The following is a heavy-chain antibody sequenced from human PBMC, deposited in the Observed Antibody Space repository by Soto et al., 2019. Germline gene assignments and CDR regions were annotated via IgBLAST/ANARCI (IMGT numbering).Heavy chain of an antibody. V-gene: IGHV3-23*01. CDR1: GFTFNSYA. CDR2: ISGSGGST. Sequence: GGSLRLSCAASGFTFNSYAMSRVRQAPGKGLEWVSTISGSGGSTYYADSVKGRFTISRDNSKNTLYLQMNSLRAEDTAVYYCARVAARHRGMDVWGQGTTVTVSS. J-gene: IGHJ6*02. CDR3: ARVAARHRGMDV. D-gene: IGHD6-6*01.